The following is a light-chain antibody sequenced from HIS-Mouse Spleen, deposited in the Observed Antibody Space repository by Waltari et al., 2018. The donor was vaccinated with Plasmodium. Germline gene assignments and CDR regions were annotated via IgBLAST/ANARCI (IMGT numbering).Light chain of an antibody. V-gene: IGLV2-8*01. CDR1: SSDVGGYNY. CDR3: SSYAGSNNLV. Sequence: QSALTQPPSASGSPGQSVTISCTGTSSDVGGYNYVSWYQQHPGKAPKLMLYEVSKRPSGVPDRFSGSKSGHTASLTVSGLQAEDEADYYCSSYAGSNNLVFGGGTKLTVL. J-gene: IGLJ2*01. CDR2: EVS.